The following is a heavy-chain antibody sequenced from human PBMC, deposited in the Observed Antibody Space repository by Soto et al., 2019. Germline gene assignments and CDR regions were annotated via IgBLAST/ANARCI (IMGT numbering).Heavy chain of an antibody. Sequence: QMQLAQSGPEVKKPGTSVKVSCKASGFTFINSAIQWVRQARGQRLEWMGWIVVGSAHINYAQKFQERLSITRDMSTSTAYMELSSLTLEDTAVYYCAAVQGGGATFHFWGPGTLVTVSS. CDR1: GFTFINSA. CDR3: AAVQGGGATFHF. V-gene: IGHV1-58*02. D-gene: IGHD1-26*01. CDR2: IVVGSAHI. J-gene: IGHJ4*02.